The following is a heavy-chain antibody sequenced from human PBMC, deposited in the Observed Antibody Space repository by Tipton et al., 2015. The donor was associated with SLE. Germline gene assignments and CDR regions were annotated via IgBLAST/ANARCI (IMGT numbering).Heavy chain of an antibody. V-gene: IGHV3-21*01. Sequence: GSLRLSCAASGFTFSSYSMNWVRQAPGKGLEWVSSISSSSSYIYYADSVKGRFTISRDNSKNTLYLQMNSLRAEDTAVYYCAKDRIPQRRDYFDYWGQGTLVTVSS. CDR1: GFTFSSYS. D-gene: IGHD2-2*02. CDR2: ISSSSSYI. CDR3: AKDRIPQRRDYFDY. J-gene: IGHJ4*02.